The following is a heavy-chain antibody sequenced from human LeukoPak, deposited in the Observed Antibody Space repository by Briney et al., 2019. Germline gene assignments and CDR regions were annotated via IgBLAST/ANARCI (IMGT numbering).Heavy chain of an antibody. CDR2: INGSGVIT. V-gene: IGHV3-23*01. CDR1: GITLSSYA. Sequence: PGGSLRLSCAASGITLSSYAMSWVRQAPGKGLEWVSAINGSGVITYYTDSVKGRFTISRDNSKNTVYLQMNSLRAEDTAIYYCAKDSSQGGDYFDYWGQRTLVTLSS. D-gene: IGHD3-16*01. J-gene: IGHJ4*02. CDR3: AKDSSQGGDYFDY.